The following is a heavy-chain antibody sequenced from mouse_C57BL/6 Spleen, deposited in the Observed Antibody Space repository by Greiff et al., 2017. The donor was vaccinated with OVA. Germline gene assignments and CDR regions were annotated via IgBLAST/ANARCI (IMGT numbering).Heavy chain of an antibody. V-gene: IGHV1-15*01. CDR2: IDPETGGT. J-gene: IGHJ3*01. D-gene: IGHD1-1*01. Sequence: QVQLQQSGAELVRPGASVTLSCKASGYTFTDYEMHWVKQTPVHGLEWIGAIDPETGGTAYNQKFKGKAILTADKSSSTAYMELRSLTSEDSAVYYCTRNYGSSYEFAYGGQGTLVTVSA. CDR1: GYTFTDYE. CDR3: TRNYGSSYEFAY.